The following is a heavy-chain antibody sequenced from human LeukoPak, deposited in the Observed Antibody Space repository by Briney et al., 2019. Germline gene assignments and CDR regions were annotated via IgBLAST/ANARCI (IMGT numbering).Heavy chain of an antibody. CDR1: GFTFSSSA. J-gene: IGHJ3*02. D-gene: IGHD3-9*01. CDR3: ASLSGFADAFDI. Sequence: GGSLRLSCAASGFTFSSSAMSWVRQAPGKGLEWVSAISNNGGYTYYADSVQGRFTISRDNSKNTLYLQMNSLRAEDTAIYYCASLSGFADAFDIWGQGTMVTVSS. CDR2: ISNNGGYT. V-gene: IGHV3-23*01.